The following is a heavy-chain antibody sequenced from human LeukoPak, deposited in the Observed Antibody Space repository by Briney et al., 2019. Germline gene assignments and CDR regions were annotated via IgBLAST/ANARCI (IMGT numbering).Heavy chain of an antibody. J-gene: IGHJ4*02. CDR3: TTDTYYYDSSGYFSYFDY. CDR2: IKSKTDGGIT. V-gene: IGHV3-15*01. D-gene: IGHD3-22*01. CDR1: GFTFSNAW. Sequence: GGSLRLSCAASGFTFSNAWMSWVRQAPGKGLEWVGRIKSKTDGGITDYAAPVKGRFTISRDDSKNTLYLQMNSLKTEDTAVYYCTTDTYYYDSSGYFSYFDYWGQGTLVTVSS.